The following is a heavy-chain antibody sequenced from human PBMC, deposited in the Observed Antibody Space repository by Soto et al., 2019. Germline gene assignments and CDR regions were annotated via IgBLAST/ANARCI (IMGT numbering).Heavy chain of an antibody. CDR1: GFTFSSYG. V-gene: IGHV3-30*18. CDR3: AKVNRAYCGGDCYGPFDY. Sequence: PGGSLRLSCAASGFTFSSYGMHWVRQAPGKGLEWVAVISYDGSNKYYADSVKGRFTISRDNSKNTLYLQMNSLRAEDTAVYYCAKVNRAYCGGDCYGPFDYWGQGT. J-gene: IGHJ4*02. CDR2: ISYDGSNK. D-gene: IGHD2-21*02.